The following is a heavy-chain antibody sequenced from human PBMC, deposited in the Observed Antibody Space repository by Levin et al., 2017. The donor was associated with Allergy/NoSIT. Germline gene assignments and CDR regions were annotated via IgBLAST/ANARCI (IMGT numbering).Heavy chain of an antibody. V-gene: IGHV3-23*01. CDR2: ISGSGGRT. CDR3: AKYRSSSPSLCLEIDH. Sequence: GESLKISCAASGFTFSGYAMSWVRQAPGKGLEWVSGISGSGGRTYYADSVKGRFTISRDNSKNTLYLQMNSLRAEDRARYYCAKYRSSSPSLCLEIDHWGQGILVTVSS. CDR1: GFTFSGYA. J-gene: IGHJ4*02. D-gene: IGHD6-6*01.